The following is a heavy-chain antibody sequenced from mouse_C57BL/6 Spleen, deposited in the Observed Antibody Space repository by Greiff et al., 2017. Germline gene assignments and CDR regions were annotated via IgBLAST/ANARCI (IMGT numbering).Heavy chain of an antibody. D-gene: IGHD1-1*01. Sequence: EVKLVESGGGLVKPGGSLKLSCAASGFTFSSYTMSWVRQTPEKRLEWVATLSGGGGNTYYPDSVKGRFTISRDNAKNTLYLQMSSLRSEDTALYYCARPFTTVVATNFDVWGTGTTVTVSS. CDR1: GFTFSSYT. V-gene: IGHV5-9*01. J-gene: IGHJ1*03. CDR2: LSGGGGNT. CDR3: ARPFTTVVATNFDV.